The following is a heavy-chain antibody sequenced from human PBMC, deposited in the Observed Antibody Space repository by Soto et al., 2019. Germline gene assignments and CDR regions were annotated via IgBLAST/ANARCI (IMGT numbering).Heavy chain of an antibody. CDR3: ARAWGYAFDF. CDR1: GGSISSYY. V-gene: IGHV4-59*01. J-gene: IGHJ3*01. Sequence: QVQLQESGPGLVKPSETLSLTCTVSGGSISSYYWSWIRQPPGKGLEWIGYIYYSGSTNYNPSLKSRVTISVDTSNNQFSLKLSSVTAADTAVYYCARAWGYAFDFWGPGTMVTVSS. CDR2: IYYSGST. D-gene: IGHD7-27*01.